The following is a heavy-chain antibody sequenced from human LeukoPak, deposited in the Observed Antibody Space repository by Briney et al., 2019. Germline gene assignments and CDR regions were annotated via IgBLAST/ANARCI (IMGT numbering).Heavy chain of an antibody. CDR1: GGTFSSYA. J-gene: IGHJ4*02. Sequence: ASVKVSCKASGGTFSSYAISWVRQAPGQVLEWMGGIIPIFGTANYAQKFQGRVTITADESTSTAYMELSSLRSEDTAVYYCAIRNWGHFDYWGQGTLVTVSS. D-gene: IGHD7-27*01. V-gene: IGHV1-69*13. CDR2: IIPIFGTA. CDR3: AIRNWGHFDY.